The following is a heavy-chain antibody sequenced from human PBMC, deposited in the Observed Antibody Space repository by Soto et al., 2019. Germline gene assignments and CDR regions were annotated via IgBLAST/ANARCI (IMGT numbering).Heavy chain of an antibody. D-gene: IGHD4-17*01. V-gene: IGHV4-31*03. J-gene: IGHJ4*02. CDR3: ARMTVDYGGNSGFDY. Sequence: TLSDTCTVSGGSISRGGYYWCWIRQHPGKGLEWIGYIYYSGSTYYNPSLKTRVTISVDTSKNQFSLKLSSVTAADTAVYYCARMTVDYGGNSGFDYWGQGTLVTVSS. CDR2: IYYSGST. CDR1: GGSISRGGYY.